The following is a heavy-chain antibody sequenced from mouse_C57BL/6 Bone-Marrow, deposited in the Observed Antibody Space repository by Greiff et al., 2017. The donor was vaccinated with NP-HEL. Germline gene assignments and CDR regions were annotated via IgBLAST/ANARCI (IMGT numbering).Heavy chain of an antibody. Sequence: QVQLQQPGAELVKPGASVKLSCKASGYTFTSYWMQWVKQRPGQGLEWIGEIDPSDGYTNYNQKFKGKATLTVDTSSSTAYMQRSSATSEDSAVYYCERDYYDYWGQGTTLTVSS. J-gene: IGHJ2*01. CDR3: ERDYYDY. V-gene: IGHV1-50*01. CDR2: IDPSDGYT. D-gene: IGHD1-1*01. CDR1: GYTFTSYW.